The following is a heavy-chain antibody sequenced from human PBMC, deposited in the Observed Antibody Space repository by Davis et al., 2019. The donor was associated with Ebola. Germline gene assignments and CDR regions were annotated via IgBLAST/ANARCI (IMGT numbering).Heavy chain of an antibody. CDR2: MNPNSGNT. CDR1: GYTFTSYD. D-gene: IGHD6-13*01. CDR3: ARASWATVGTRWFDP. V-gene: IGHV1-8*01. Sequence: AASVKVSCKASGYTFTSYDMNWVRQAPGQGLEWMGWMNPNSGNTGYAQKFQGRVTMTRNTSITTAYMELSSLRSEDTAVYYCARASWATVGTRWFDPWGQGTLVTVSS. J-gene: IGHJ5*02.